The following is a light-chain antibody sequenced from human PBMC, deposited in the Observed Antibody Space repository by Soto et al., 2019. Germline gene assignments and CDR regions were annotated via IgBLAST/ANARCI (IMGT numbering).Light chain of an antibody. Sequence: EIVMTQSPATLSVSPGERATLSCRASQSVRSNLAWYQQKPGQAPRLLIYGASTRATGVPARFSGSGSGTEFTLTISSLQSEDFAVYYCLQYNNWVPTTFGQGTRLEIK. V-gene: IGKV3-15*01. J-gene: IGKJ5*01. CDR1: QSVRSN. CDR3: LQYNNWVPTT. CDR2: GAS.